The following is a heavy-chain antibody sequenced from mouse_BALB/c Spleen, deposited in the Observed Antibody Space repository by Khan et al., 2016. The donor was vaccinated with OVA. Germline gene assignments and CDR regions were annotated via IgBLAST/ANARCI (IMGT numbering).Heavy chain of an antibody. CDR3: ARTGYDYGRGALFAY. CDR2: IWSAGST. J-gene: IGHJ3*01. Sequence: QVQLQQSGPGLVAPSQSLSITCTVSGFSLDKYSVHWIRQSPGKGLEWLGVIWSAGSTDYNAAFISRLTITKDNSGSQVFFKVSSLQPNDTAIYYCARTGYDYGRGALFAYWGQGTLVTVSA. D-gene: IGHD2-4*01. V-gene: IGHV2-2*02. CDR1: GFSLDKYS.